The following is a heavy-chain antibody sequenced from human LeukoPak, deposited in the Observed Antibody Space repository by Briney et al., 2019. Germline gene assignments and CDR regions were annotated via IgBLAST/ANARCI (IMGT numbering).Heavy chain of an antibody. D-gene: IGHD6-13*01. CDR1: GFTVSSNY. CDR3: AREKKWYSSSTDDYYYAMDV. J-gene: IGHJ6*02. Sequence: GGSLRLSCAASGFTVSSNYMSWVRQAPGKGLEWVSVIYSGGSTYYTDSVKGRFTISRHNSKNTLYLQMNSLRAEDTAMCYCAREKKWYSSSTDDYYYAMDVWGQGTTVTVSS. V-gene: IGHV3-53*04. CDR2: IYSGGST.